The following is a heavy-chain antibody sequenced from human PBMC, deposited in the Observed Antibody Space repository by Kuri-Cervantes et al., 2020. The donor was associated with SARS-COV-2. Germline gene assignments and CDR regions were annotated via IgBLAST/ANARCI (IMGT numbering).Heavy chain of an antibody. CDR1: GGSISSYY. CDR3: ARHYVLVVPAAMVDWFDP. CDR2: IYYSGST. V-gene: IGHV4-59*08. Sequence: SETLSLTCTVSGGSISSYYWSWIRQPPGKGLEWIGYIYYSGSTYYNPSLKSRVTIFVDTSKNQFSLKLSSATAADTAVYYCARHYVLVVPAAMVDWFDPWGQGTLVTVSS. D-gene: IGHD2-2*01. J-gene: IGHJ5*02.